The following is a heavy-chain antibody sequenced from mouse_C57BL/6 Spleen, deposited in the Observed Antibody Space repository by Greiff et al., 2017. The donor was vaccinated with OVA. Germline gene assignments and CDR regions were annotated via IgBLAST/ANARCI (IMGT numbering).Heavy chain of an antibody. CDR3: ARGGKPEDYFDY. CDR1: GYSITSGYY. CDR2: ISYDGSN. Sequence: EVQLQESGPGLVKPSQSLSLTCSVTGYSITSGYYWNWIRQFPGNKLEWMGYISYDGSNNYNPSLKNRISITRDTSKNQFFLKLNSVTTEDTATYYCARGGKPEDYFDYWGQGTTLTVSS. J-gene: IGHJ2*01. V-gene: IGHV3-6*01.